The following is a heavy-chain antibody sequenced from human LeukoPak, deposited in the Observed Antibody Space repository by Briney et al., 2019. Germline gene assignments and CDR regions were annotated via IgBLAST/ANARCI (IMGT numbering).Heavy chain of an antibody. V-gene: IGHV3-7*03. J-gene: IGHJ5*02. Sequence: GGSLLLSCAASGFTLSTYWMSWVRQAPGKGLEWAANIQQDGSEKYYVESVKGRFIISRDNAENSLDLQMNSLRAEDTAVYYCASNAAYCSGGTCYPLPGNHWGQGTLVTVSS. CDR2: IQQDGSEK. D-gene: IGHD2-15*01. CDR1: GFTLSTYW. CDR3: ASNAAYCSGGTCYPLPGNH.